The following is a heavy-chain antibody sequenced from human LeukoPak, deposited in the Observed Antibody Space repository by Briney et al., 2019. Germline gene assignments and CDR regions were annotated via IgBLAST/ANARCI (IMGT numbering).Heavy chain of an antibody. Sequence: ASVKVSCKASGYTFTSYYMHWVRQAPGQGLGWMGIINPSGGSTSYAQKFQGRVTMTRDTSTSTVYMELSSLRSEDTAVYYCARAGGIAAAGQLYYFDYWGQGTLVTVSS. CDR1: GYTFTSYY. CDR3: ARAGGIAAAGQLYYFDY. V-gene: IGHV1-46*01. J-gene: IGHJ4*02. CDR2: INPSGGST. D-gene: IGHD6-13*01.